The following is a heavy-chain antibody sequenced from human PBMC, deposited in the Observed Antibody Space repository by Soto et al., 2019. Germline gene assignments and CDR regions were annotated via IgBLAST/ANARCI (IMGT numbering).Heavy chain of an antibody. CDR1: GFTFSSYS. CDR3: ARHQGRSGLFDY. D-gene: IGHD2-8*02. CDR2: ISSSSSYI. V-gene: IGHV3-21*01. Sequence: GGSLRLSCAASGFTFSSYSMNWVRQAPGKGLEWVSSISSSSSYIYYADSVKGRFTISRDNAKNSLYLQMNSLRAEDTAVYYCARHQGRSGLFDYWGQGTLVTVSS. J-gene: IGHJ4*02.